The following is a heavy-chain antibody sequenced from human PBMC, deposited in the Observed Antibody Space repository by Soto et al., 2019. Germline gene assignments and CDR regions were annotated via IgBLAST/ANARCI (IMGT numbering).Heavy chain of an antibody. CDR1: GFPFSKAW. D-gene: IGHD2-15*01. V-gene: IGHV3-15*01. J-gene: IGHJ4*02. CDR2: IKSKADGGTT. CDR3: TKVLGYCSGGNCFTFDY. Sequence: EVQLVESGGGLVKPGGSLRLSCAASGFPFSKAWMSWVRQVPGKGLEWVGRIKSKADGGTTDYGAPVKGRFTISSDDSSNTLYLQMNSLKTEDTAVYYCTKVLGYCSGGNCFTFDYWGQGAVVTVSS.